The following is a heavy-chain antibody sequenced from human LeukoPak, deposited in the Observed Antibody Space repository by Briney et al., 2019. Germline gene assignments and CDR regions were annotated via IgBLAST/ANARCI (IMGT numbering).Heavy chain of an antibody. CDR3: ARAGSGAYYAMDV. CDR1: GDSVSSNSAA. D-gene: IGHD6-19*01. Sequence: SQTLSLTCAISGDSVSSNSAAWIWIRQSPSRGLEWLGRTYYKSTWYYDYALSAKSRIAINPDTSKNQFSLQLNSVTPEDTAVYYCARAGSGAYYAMDVWGQGTTVTVSS. CDR2: TYYKSTWYY. J-gene: IGHJ6*02. V-gene: IGHV6-1*01.